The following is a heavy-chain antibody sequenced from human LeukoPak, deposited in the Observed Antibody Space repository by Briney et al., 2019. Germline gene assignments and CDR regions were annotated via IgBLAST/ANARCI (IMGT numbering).Heavy chain of an antibody. J-gene: IGHJ3*02. D-gene: IGHD1-26*01. CDR2: INPNSGGT. CDR1: GYTFTGYY. CDR3: ARGTLRGATYAFDI. Sequence: GASVKVSCKASGYTFTGYYMHWVRQAPGQGLEWMGWINPNSGGTNYAQKFQGRVTMTRDTSISTAYMEPSRLRSDDTAVYYCARGTLRGATYAFDIWGQGTMVTVSS. V-gene: IGHV1-2*02.